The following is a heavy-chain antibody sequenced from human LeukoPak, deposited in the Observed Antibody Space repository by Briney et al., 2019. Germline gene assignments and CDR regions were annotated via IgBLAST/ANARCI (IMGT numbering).Heavy chain of an antibody. D-gene: IGHD1-26*01. CDR2: IRYDGNNK. J-gene: IGHJ6*03. CDR3: AKDSSIVGAAKAYYYYYYMDV. V-gene: IGHV3-30*02. CDR1: GFTFSSYG. Sequence: GGSLRLSCAASGFTFSSYGMHWVRQAPGKGLEWVAFIRYDGNNKYYADSVKGRFTISRDNSKNTLYLQMNSLRAEDTAVYYCAKDSSIVGAAKAYYYYYYMDVWGKGTTVTVSS.